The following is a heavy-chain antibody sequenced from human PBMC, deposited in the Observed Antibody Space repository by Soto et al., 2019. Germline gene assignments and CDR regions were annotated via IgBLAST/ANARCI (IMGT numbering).Heavy chain of an antibody. CDR2: INAGNGNT. V-gene: IGHV1-3*01. CDR1: GYTFTSYA. Sequence: ASVKVSCKASGYTFTSYAMHWVRQAPGQRLEWMGWINAGNGNTKYSQKFQGRVTITRDTSASTAYMELSSLRSEDTAVYYCARDGLRYFDWLLRRGSYFDYWGQGTL. D-gene: IGHD3-9*01. J-gene: IGHJ4*02. CDR3: ARDGLRYFDWLLRRGSYFDY.